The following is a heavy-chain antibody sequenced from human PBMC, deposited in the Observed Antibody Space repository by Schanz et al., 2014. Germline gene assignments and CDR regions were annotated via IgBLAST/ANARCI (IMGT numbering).Heavy chain of an antibody. J-gene: IGHJ4*01. CDR3: ARANYRRKLSFDY. CDR1: GFTFSTYA. Sequence: EVQLLDSGGGLVQPGGSLRLSCAASGFTFSTYAMSWVRQAPGKWLEWVSAISGSGGSTYYADSMKGRFTISRDNSKNTLYLQMNSLRAEDTAVYYCARANYRRKLSFDYWGRGTLVTVSS. CDR2: ISGSGGST. V-gene: IGHV3-23*01. D-gene: IGHD3-10*01.